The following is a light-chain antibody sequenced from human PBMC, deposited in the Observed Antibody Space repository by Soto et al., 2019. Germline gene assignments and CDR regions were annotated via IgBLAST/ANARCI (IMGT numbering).Light chain of an antibody. CDR1: SSDVGGYNY. J-gene: IGLJ2*01. CDR3: SSYTTSSTVV. CDR2: EVS. Sequence: QSALTQPASVSGSPGQSITISCTGTSSDVGGYNYVCWYQQHPGKAPKLIIHEVSNRPSGVSHRFSGSKSGNTASLSISGLQAEDEADYYFSSYTTSSTVVFGGGTKLTVL. V-gene: IGLV2-14*01.